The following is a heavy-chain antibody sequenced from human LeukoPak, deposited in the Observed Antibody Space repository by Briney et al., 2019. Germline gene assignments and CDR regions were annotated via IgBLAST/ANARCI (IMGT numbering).Heavy chain of an antibody. CDR2: INAGNGNT. Sequence: LVASVKVSCKASGYTFTSYAMHWVRQAPGQRLERMGWINAGNGNTKYSQKFQGRVTITRDTSASTAYMELSSLRSEDTAVYYCARDERQQPFDYWGQGTLVTVSS. D-gene: IGHD6-13*01. CDR1: GYTFTSYA. CDR3: ARDERQQPFDY. J-gene: IGHJ4*02. V-gene: IGHV1-3*01.